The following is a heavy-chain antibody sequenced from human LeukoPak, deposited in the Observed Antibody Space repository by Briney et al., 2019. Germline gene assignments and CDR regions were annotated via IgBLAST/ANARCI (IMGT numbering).Heavy chain of an antibody. CDR3: AKASGWYFPPDY. CDR1: GFTFSSYA. D-gene: IGHD6-19*01. V-gene: IGHV3-23*01. CDR2: ISGSGGST. Sequence: GGSLRLSCAASGFTFSSYAMSWVRQAPGKGLEWVSAISGSGGSTYYADSVKGRFTISRDNAKNSLYLQMNSLRAEDTALYYCAKASGWYFPPDYWGQGTLVTVSS. J-gene: IGHJ4*02.